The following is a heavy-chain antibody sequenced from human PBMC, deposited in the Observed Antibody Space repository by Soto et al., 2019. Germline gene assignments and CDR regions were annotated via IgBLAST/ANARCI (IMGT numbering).Heavy chain of an antibody. CDR1: GFTFSNYA. J-gene: IGHJ4*02. V-gene: IGHV3-23*01. Sequence: GGSLRLSCAASGFTFSNYAMSWVRQAPGKGLEWVSIISGSGDSPYYADSVKGRFTISRDNSRNTLYLQMNSLRAGDSAKYYCAKEGTSGLYYFDYWGQGTMVTVSS. D-gene: IGHD6-19*01. CDR2: ISGSGDSP. CDR3: AKEGTSGLYYFDY.